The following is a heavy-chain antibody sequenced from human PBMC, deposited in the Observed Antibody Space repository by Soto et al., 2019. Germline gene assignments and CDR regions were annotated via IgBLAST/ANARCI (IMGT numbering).Heavy chain of an antibody. J-gene: IGHJ6*02. V-gene: IGHV3-53*01. CDR3: ASGPAAANLYCYYGMDV. Sequence: EVQLVESGGGLIQPGGSLRLSCAASGFTVSSNYMSWVRQAPGKGLEWVSVIYSGGSTYYADSVKGRFTISRDNSKNTLYLQMNSLRAEDTAVYYCASGPAAANLYCYYGMDVWGQGTTVTVSS. CDR1: GFTVSSNY. D-gene: IGHD6-13*01. CDR2: IYSGGST.